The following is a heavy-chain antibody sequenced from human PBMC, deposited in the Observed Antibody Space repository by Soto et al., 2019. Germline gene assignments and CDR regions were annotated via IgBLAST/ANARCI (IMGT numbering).Heavy chain of an antibody. CDR3: ASPGGSSSSQADGMDV. V-gene: IGHV5-51*04. CDR2: IYPGDSDT. J-gene: IGHJ6*02. Sequence: GESLKISCKGSGYSFTSYWIGWVRQMPGKGLEWMGIIYPGDSDTRYSPSFQGQVTISADKPISTAYLQWSSLKASDTAMYYCASPGGSSSSQADGMDVWGQGTTVTVSS. CDR1: GYSFTSYW. D-gene: IGHD6-6*01.